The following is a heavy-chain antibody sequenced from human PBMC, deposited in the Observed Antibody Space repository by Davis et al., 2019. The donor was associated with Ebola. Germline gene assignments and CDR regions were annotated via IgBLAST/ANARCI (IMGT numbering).Heavy chain of an antibody. V-gene: IGHV4-59*12. CDR2: IYYSGST. Sequence: MPSETLSLTCTVSGGSISSYYWSWIRQPPEKGLEWIGYIYYSGSTNYNPSLKSRVTISVDTSKNQFSLKLSSVTAADTAVYYCARGRVVVVAAKPYYYYGMDVWGQGTTVTVSS. CDR3: ARGRVVVVAAKPYYYYGMDV. D-gene: IGHD2-15*01. J-gene: IGHJ6*02. CDR1: GGSISSYY.